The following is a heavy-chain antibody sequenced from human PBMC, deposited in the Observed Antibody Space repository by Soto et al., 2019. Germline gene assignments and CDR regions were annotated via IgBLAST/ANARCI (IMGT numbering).Heavy chain of an antibody. CDR3: GKSEEIAAIILN. CDR2: IKSDGTSR. D-gene: IGHD5-12*01. CDR1: GFSFSSYW. V-gene: IGHV3-74*01. J-gene: IGHJ4*02. Sequence: GGSLRLSCAASGFSFSSYWMHWVRQVPGKGLVWVSRIKSDGTSRDYAESVKGRFTISRDNAKNTLYLRMISLRVEDAAVYYCGKSEEIAAIILNWGQGSLVTVS.